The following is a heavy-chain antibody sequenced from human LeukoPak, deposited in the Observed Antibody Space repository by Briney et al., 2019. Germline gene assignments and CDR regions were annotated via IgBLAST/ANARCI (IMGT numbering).Heavy chain of an antibody. V-gene: IGHV4-59*01. D-gene: IGHD3-22*01. CDR2: IYYSGST. Sequence: PSETLSLTCTVSGGSISSYYWSWIRQPPGKGLEWIGYIYYSGSTNYNPSLKSRVTISVDTSKNQFSLELSSVTAADTAVYFCARAYYYDSSGSAFDIWGQGTMVTVSS. J-gene: IGHJ3*02. CDR3: ARAYYYDSSGSAFDI. CDR1: GGSISSYY.